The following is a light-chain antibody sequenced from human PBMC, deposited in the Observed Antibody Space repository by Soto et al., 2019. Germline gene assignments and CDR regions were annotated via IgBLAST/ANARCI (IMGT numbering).Light chain of an antibody. J-gene: IGKJ4*01. Sequence: ETVLTQSPATLSLSPVQRATLSCRASQSVVSYLAWYQQKPGQAPRLLIYDASNRATGVPARFSGSGSGTDFTLSIDSLEPEDFAVYYCQHRSSWPLTFGGGTKVDIK. CDR2: DAS. V-gene: IGKV3-11*01. CDR1: QSVVSY. CDR3: QHRSSWPLT.